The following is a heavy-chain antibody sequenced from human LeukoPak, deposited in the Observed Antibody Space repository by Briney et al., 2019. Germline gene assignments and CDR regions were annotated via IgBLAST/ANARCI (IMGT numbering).Heavy chain of an antibody. V-gene: IGHV3-11*06. CDR1: GFTFSDYY. Sequence: GGSLRLSCAASGFTFSDYYMSWIRQAPGKGLEWVSYISSSSTYTSYADSVKGRFTISRDNAKNTLYLQMNSLRAEDTAVYYCARDLHGSPDWWGQGTLVTVSS. J-gene: IGHJ4*02. D-gene: IGHD2-2*03. CDR2: ISSSSTYT. CDR3: ARDLHGSPDW.